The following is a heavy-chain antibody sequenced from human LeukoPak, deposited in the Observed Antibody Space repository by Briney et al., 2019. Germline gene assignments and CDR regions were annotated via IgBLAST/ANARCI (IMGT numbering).Heavy chain of an antibody. CDR1: GFTFSSYS. J-gene: IGHJ4*02. CDR3: ARGSTVAPGY. Sequence: GGSLRLSCAASGFTFSSYSMNWVRQAPGKGLEWVAVIWYDGSNKYYADSVRGRFTISRDNSKNTLYLQMNSLRAEDTAVYYCARGSTVAPGYWGQGTLVTVSS. D-gene: IGHD4-23*01. V-gene: IGHV3-33*08. CDR2: IWYDGSNK.